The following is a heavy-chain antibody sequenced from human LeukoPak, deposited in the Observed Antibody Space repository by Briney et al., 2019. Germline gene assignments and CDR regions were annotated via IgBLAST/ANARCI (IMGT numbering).Heavy chain of an antibody. J-gene: IGHJ4*02. CDR2: INHSGST. Sequence: SETLSLTCAVYGGSFSGYYWSWIRQPPGKGLEWIGEINHSGSTNYNPSLKSRVTISVDTSKNQFSLKLSSVTAADTAVYYCARGPRSTIFGVVITEGPYYFDYWGQGTLVTVSS. CDR3: ARGPRSTIFGVVITEGPYYFDY. V-gene: IGHV4-34*01. D-gene: IGHD3-3*01. CDR1: GGSFSGYY.